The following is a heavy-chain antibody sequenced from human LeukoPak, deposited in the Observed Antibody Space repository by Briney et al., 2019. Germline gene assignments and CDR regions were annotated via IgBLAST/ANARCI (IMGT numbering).Heavy chain of an antibody. V-gene: IGHV4-34*01. D-gene: IGHD3-10*01. CDR3: ARGPVAGFGELLDVPFDY. Sequence: SETLSLTCAVYGGSFSGYYWSWIRQPPGKGLEWIGEINHSGSTNYNPSLKSRVTISVDTSKNQFSLKLSSVTAADTAVYYCARGPVAGFGELLDVPFDYWGQGTLVTVSS. CDR2: INHSGST. J-gene: IGHJ4*02. CDR1: GGSFSGYY.